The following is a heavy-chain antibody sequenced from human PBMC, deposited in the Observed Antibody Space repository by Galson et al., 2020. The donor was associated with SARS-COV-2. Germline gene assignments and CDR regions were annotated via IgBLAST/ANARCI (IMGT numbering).Heavy chain of an antibody. Sequence: GGSLRLSCAVSGFNFSDYYMSWIRQAPGKGLQWISYISGSGTFIYYADSVRGRFTISRDNAKNSLYLQMNSLRAEDTALYYCARGYTAADNWGQGTQVTVSS. D-gene: IGHD5-18*01. V-gene: IGHV3-11*01. CDR2: ISGSGTFI. J-gene: IGHJ4*02. CDR1: GFNFSDYY. CDR3: ARGYTAADN.